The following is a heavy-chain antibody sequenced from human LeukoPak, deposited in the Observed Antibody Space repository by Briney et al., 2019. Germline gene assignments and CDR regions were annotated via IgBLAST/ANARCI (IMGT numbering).Heavy chain of an antibody. V-gene: IGHV4-39*07. CDR1: GGSISSSSYY. J-gene: IGHJ4*02. CDR3: ARVVVAAAGYYFDY. CDR2: IYYSGST. D-gene: IGHD6-13*01. Sequence: PSETLSLTCTVSGGSISSSSYYWGWIRQPPGKGLEWIGSIYYSGSTYYNPSLKSRVTISVDTSKNQFSLKLSSVTAADTAVYYCARVVVAAAGYYFDYWGQGTLVTVSS.